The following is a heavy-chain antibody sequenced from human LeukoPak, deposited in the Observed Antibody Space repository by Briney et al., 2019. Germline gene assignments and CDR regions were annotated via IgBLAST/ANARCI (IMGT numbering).Heavy chain of an antibody. CDR2: INPNNGAT. CDR3: ARDDGTDENTFTLNYDC. Sequence: ASVKVSCKAPGYRFPSYYIHWVRQAPGQGLEWMGWINPNNGATKYAQKFQGGVTLTTDTSLTTVFMELTWLTSAGTAPYSCARDDGTDENTFTLNYDCWGQGPLVTVSS. J-gene: IGHJ4*02. V-gene: IGHV1-2*02. CDR1: GYRFPSYY. D-gene: IGHD5-24*01.